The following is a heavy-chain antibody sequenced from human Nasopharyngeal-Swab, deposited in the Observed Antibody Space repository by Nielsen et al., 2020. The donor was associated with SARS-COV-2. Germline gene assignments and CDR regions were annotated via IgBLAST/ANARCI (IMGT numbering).Heavy chain of an antibody. D-gene: IGHD2/OR15-2a*01. Sequence: SETLSLTCTVSGGSISSYYWTWVRQPPGKGLEWIGYIYYSGSTNYNPSLKSRVTISVDTSKNQFSLKLSSVTAADTAVYYCARSFLLDYWGQGTLVTVSS. CDR2: IYYSGST. J-gene: IGHJ4*02. V-gene: IGHV4-59*08. CDR3: ARSFLLDY. CDR1: GGSISSYY.